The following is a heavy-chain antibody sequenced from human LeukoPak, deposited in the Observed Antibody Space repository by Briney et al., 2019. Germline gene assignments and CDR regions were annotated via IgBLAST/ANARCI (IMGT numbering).Heavy chain of an antibody. CDR1: GYTFTGYY. J-gene: IGHJ4*02. CDR2: INPNSGGT. Sequence: ASVKVSCKASGYTFTGYYMHWVRQAPGQGLEWMGWINPNSGGTNYAQKFQGRVTMTRDTSISTAYMELSRLRSDDTAVYYCARELASLNPFDYWGQGTLVTVSS. CDR3: ARELASLNPFDY. V-gene: IGHV1-2*02. D-gene: IGHD2-2*01.